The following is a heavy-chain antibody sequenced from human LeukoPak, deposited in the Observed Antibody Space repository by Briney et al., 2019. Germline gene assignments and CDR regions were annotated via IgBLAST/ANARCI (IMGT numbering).Heavy chain of an antibody. D-gene: IGHD1-26*01. Sequence: AGGSLRLSCAASEFTFSSYEMNWVRQAPGKGLEWGTYISRGGNTIYYADSVKGRFTISRDNAKSSLFLKMDSLRAEDTAVYYCARDGASSGSLNDAFDFWGQGTMVTVSS. V-gene: IGHV3-48*03. J-gene: IGHJ3*01. CDR2: ISRGGNTI. CDR3: ARDGASSGSLNDAFDF. CDR1: EFTFSSYE.